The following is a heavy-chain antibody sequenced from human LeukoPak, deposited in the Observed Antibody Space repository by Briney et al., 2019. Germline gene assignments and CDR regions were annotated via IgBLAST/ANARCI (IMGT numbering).Heavy chain of an antibody. D-gene: IGHD3-22*01. CDR1: GGSISSYY. CDR2: IYTSGST. CDR3: ARAPYDSSGYYEGGSINYYYYGMDV. V-gene: IGHV4-4*07. Sequence: SETLSLTCTVSGGSISSYYWSWIRQPAGKGLEWIGRIYTSGSTNYNPSLKSRVTMSVDTSKNQFSLKLSSVTAADTAVYYCARAPYDSSGYYEGGSINYYYYGMDVWGQGTTVTVSS. J-gene: IGHJ6*02.